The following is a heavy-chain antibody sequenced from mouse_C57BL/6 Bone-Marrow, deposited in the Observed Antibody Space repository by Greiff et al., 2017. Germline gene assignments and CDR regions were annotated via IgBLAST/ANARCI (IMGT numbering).Heavy chain of an antibody. CDR2: IYPGGGYT. J-gene: IGHJ2*01. CDR1: GYTFTNYW. CDR3: ARAPNWVYFDY. Sequence: VQLQQSGAELVRPGTSVKMSCKASGYTFTNYWIGWAKQRPGHGLEWIGDIYPGGGYTNSNEKFKGQATLTADKSSSTAYMQFSSLTSEDSAIYYCARAPNWVYFDYWGKGTTLTVSS. D-gene: IGHD4-1*01. V-gene: IGHV1-63*01.